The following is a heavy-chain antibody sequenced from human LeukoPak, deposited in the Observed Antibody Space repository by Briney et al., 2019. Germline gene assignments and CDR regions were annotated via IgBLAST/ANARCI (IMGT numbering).Heavy chain of an antibody. CDR2: MYLSGTT. J-gene: IGHJ4*02. CDR3: AGLVGRYSSGLYYYYFDY. Sequence: SETLSLTCTVSGDSINSLDLWSWVRQPPGKGLEWIGEMYLSGTTHSNPSVKSRVTISIDKSKNQFFLNLSSVTAADTAVYYCAGLVGRYSSGLYYYYFDYWGQGALVTVSS. D-gene: IGHD3-22*01. CDR1: GDSINSLDL. V-gene: IGHV4-4*02.